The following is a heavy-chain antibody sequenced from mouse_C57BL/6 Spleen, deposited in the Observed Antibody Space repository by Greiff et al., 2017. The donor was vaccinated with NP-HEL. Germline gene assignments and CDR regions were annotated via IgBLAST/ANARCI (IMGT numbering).Heavy chain of an antibody. V-gene: IGHV1-18*01. CDR1: GYTFTDYN. D-gene: IGHD1-1*01. Sequence: SGPELVKPGASVKIPCKASGYTFTDYNMDWVKQSHGKSLEWIGDINPNNGGTIYNQKFKGKATLTVDKSSSTAYMELRSLTSEDTAVYYCARSSSSLAWFAYWGQGTLVTVSA. CDR3: ARSSSSLAWFAY. J-gene: IGHJ3*01. CDR2: INPNNGGT.